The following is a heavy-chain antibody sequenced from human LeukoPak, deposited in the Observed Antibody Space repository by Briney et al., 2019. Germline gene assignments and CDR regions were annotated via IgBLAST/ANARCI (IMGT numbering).Heavy chain of an antibody. Sequence: GASVKVSCKASGYTFTSYYMHWVRQAPGQGLEWMGIINPSGGSTSYARKFQGRVTMTRDMSTSTVYMELSSLRSEDTAVYYCAREWGSGYYTDYWGQGTLVTVSS. CDR1: GYTFTSYY. D-gene: IGHD3-22*01. CDR3: AREWGSGYYTDY. CDR2: INPSGGST. V-gene: IGHV1-46*01. J-gene: IGHJ4*02.